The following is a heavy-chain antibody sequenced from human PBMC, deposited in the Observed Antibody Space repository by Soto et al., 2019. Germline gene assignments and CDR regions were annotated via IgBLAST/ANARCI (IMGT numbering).Heavy chain of an antibody. V-gene: IGHV5-51*01. D-gene: IGHD5-18*01. CDR1: GYSFTSYC. J-gene: IGHJ4*02. Sequence: GESQNSSCKGCGYSFTSYCMGWVRPMTGKGLEWMGIIYPGDSDTRYSPSFQGQVTISADKSISTAYLQWSSPKASDTAMYYRARSKDTAMVSGYFDYWGQGTLVTVSS. CDR2: IYPGDSDT. CDR3: ARSKDTAMVSGYFDY.